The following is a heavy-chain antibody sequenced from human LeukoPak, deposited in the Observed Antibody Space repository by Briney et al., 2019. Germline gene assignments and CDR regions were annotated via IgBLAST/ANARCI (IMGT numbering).Heavy chain of an antibody. CDR1: GFTFASYA. CDR2: ISASGSST. Sequence: GGSLRLSCAASGFTFASYAMSWVRQAPGKGPEWVSGISASGSSTYYADSVKGRFTISRDNAKNSLYLQMNSLRAEDTAVYYCARDRGGSYSAIDYWGQGTLVTVSS. V-gene: IGHV3-23*01. D-gene: IGHD1-26*01. J-gene: IGHJ4*02. CDR3: ARDRGGSYSAIDY.